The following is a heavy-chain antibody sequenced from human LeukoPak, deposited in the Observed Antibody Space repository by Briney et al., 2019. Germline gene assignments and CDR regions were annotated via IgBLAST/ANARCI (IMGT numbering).Heavy chain of an antibody. CDR2: ISHDGSNK. V-gene: IGHV3-30*03. CDR3: ARERGEGRTRNFDY. J-gene: IGHJ4*02. Sequence: PGGSVRLSCAASGFTFSSYGMHWVRQAPGKGLEWVAVISHDGSNKYYADSVKGRFSISRDNSKNTLYLQMNSLKPEDTAMYYCARERGEGRTRNFDYWGQGTLVTVSS. D-gene: IGHD3-16*01. CDR1: GFTFSSYG.